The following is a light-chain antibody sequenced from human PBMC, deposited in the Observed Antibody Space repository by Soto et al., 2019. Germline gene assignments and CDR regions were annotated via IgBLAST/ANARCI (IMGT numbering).Light chain of an antibody. CDR2: GVS. V-gene: IGKV3-20*01. J-gene: IGKJ1*01. CDR3: HQYGASPWT. CDR1: QGVSSNY. Sequence: EIVLTQSPGTLSLSAGERATLSCRASQGVSSNYFAWFQQRPGQAPRLLIYGVSTRATGTPDRFSASGSATEFTLNINRLEPEDFAVYYCHQYGASPWTFGQGTKVDIK.